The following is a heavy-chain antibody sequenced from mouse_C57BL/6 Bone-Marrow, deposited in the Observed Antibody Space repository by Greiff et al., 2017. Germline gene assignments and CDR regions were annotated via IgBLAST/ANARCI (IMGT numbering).Heavy chain of an antibody. CDR3: ARRGGIMVTTGFAY. J-gene: IGHJ3*01. CDR1: GYTFTSYW. V-gene: IGHV1-50*01. CDR2: IDPSDSYT. Sequence: VQLQQPGAELVKPGASVKLSCKASGYTFTSYWMQWVKQRPGQGLEWIGEIDPSDSYTNYNQKFKGKATLTVDTSSSTAYMQLSSLTSEDSAVYYCARRGGIMVTTGFAYWGQGTLVTVSA. D-gene: IGHD2-2*01.